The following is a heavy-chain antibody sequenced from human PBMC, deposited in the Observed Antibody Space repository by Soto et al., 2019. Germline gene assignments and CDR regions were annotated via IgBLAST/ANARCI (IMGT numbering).Heavy chain of an antibody. J-gene: IGHJ6*02. CDR3: ARGSYYDNSWGKLSHYGLDV. V-gene: IGHV1-18*01. Sequence: QVQLAQSANEVKKPGASVRVSCKAAGYTFIRYGIAWVRQAPGQGLEWMGWISPYNDYTVYAQKFQGRVSMTADTSTRTVYMNLRGLKSDDTAVYYCARGSYYDNSWGKLSHYGLDVWCQGTSVSVSS. CDR1: GYTFIRYG. D-gene: IGHD3-16*01. CDR2: ISPYNDYT.